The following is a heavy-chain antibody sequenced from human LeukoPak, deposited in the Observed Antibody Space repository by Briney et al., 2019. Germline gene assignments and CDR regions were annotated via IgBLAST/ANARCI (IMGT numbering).Heavy chain of an antibody. D-gene: IGHD3-9*01. J-gene: IGHJ4*02. CDR2: IYYSGST. CDR3: ARGGDILTGYYRFDY. CDR1: GGSINSYY. V-gene: IGHV4-59*08. Sequence: PSETLSVTCTVSGGSINSYYWSWIRQPPGKGLEWIGYIYYSGSTNYNPSLKSRVTISVDTSKNQFSLKLSSVTAADTAVYYCARGGDILTGYYRFDYWGQGTLVTVSS.